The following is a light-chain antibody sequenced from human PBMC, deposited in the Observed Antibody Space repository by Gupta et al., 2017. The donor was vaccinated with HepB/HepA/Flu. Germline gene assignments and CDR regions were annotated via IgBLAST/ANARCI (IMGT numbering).Light chain of an antibody. CDR2: WAS. CDR1: QSVLSSSNNKNY. V-gene: IGKV4-1*01. J-gene: IGKJ3*01. CDR3: QQYYSTLS. Sequence: DIVMTQSPDSLAVSLGERATINCKSSQSVLSSSNNKNYLAWYQQKPGQPPKLLIYWASTRESGVPDRFSGSGSGTDFTLTITSLQAEDEAVYSCQQYYSTLSFGPGTKVDIK.